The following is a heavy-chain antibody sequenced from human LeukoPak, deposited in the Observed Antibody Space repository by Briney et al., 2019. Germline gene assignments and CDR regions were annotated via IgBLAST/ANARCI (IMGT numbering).Heavy chain of an antibody. J-gene: IGHJ3*02. D-gene: IGHD3-22*01. V-gene: IGHV4-30-4*01. CDR3: AGSGVVVITYAFDI. CDR2: IYYSGST. Sequence: SQTLSFTCTVSGGSISSGDYYWSWIRQPPGKGLEWIGYIYYSGSTYYNPSLKSRVTISVDTSKNQFSLKLSSVTAADTAVYYCAGSGVVVITYAFDIWGQGTMATVSS. CDR1: GGSISSGDYY.